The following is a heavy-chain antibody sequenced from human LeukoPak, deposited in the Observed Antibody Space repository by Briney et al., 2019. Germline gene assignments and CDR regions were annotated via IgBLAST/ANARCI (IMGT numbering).Heavy chain of an antibody. D-gene: IGHD2-8*01. V-gene: IGHV5-51*01. J-gene: IGHJ4*02. CDR1: GYSFTSYW. CDR2: IYPGDSDT. Sequence: LGESLKISCKGSGYSFTSYWIGWVRPMPGKGLEWMGIIYPGDSDTRYSPSFQGQVTISADKSISTAYLQWSSLRASDTAMYYCATNQAPKGFYWGQGTLVTVSS. CDR3: ATNQAPKGFY.